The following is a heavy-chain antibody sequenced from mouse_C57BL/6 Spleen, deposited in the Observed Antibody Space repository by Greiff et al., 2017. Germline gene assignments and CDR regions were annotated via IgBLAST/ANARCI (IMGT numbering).Heavy chain of an antibody. CDR3: ARGTTVVNDLAY. Sequence: VQLQQSGSELRSPGSSVKLSWKDFDSEVFPIAYMSWVRQKPGHGFEWIGGILSSIGRTIYGEKFEDKATLDADTLSNTAYLELNSLTSEDSAIYYCARGTTVVNDLAYWGQGTLVTVSA. J-gene: IGHJ3*01. CDR1: DSEVFPIAY. V-gene: IGHV15-2*01. CDR2: ILSSIGRT. D-gene: IGHD1-1*01.